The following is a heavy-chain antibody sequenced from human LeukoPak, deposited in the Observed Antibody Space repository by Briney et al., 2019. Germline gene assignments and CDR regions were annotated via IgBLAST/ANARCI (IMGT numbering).Heavy chain of an antibody. V-gene: IGHV7-4-1*02. D-gene: IGHD3-22*01. CDR3: ARAHPQYYYDSSGYYH. CDR1: GYTFTSYA. CDR2: INTNTGNP. J-gene: IGHJ5*02. Sequence: APVKVSCKASGYTFTSYAMNWVRQAPGQGLEWMGWINTNTGNPTYAQGFTGRFVFSLDTSVSTAYLQISSLKAEDTAVYYCARAHPQYYYDSSGYYHWGQGTLVTVSS.